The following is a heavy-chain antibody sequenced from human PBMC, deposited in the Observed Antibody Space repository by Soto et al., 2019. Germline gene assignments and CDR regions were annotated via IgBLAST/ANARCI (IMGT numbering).Heavy chain of an antibody. Sequence: PSETLSLTCTLSGGSVSSGSYYWSWIRQPPGKGLEWIGYIYYSGSTNYNPSLKSRVTISVDTSKNQFSLKLSSVTAADTAVYYSAGVRPKLRTIDYWGQVTLVTVSS. J-gene: IGHJ4*02. D-gene: IGHD1-1*01. CDR1: GGSVSSGSYY. CDR2: IYYSGST. CDR3: AGVRPKLRTIDY. V-gene: IGHV4-61*01.